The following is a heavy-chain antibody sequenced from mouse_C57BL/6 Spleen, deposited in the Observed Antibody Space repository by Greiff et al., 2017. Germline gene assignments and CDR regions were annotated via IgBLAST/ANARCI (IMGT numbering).Heavy chain of an antibody. D-gene: IGHD4-1*01. CDR1: GFTFSSYA. J-gene: IGHJ4*01. V-gene: IGHV5-9-1*02. CDR2: ISSGGDYI. CDR3: TRDPNWGGEAMDY. Sequence: EVKLVESGEGLVKPGGSLKLSCAASGFTFSSYAMSWVRQTPEKRLEWVAYISSGGDYIYYADTVKGRFTISRDNARNTLYLQMSILKSEDTAMYYCTRDPNWGGEAMDYWGQGTSVTVSS.